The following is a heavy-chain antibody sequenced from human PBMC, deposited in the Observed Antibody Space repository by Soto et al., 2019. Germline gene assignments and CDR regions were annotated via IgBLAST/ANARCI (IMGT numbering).Heavy chain of an antibody. J-gene: IGHJ5*02. CDR1: GFTFSSYG. CDR2: ISYDGSNK. V-gene: IGHV3-30*18. CDR3: AKGGYSSSWYWFDP. D-gene: IGHD6-13*01. Sequence: PGGSLRLSCAASGFTFSSYGMHWVRQAPGKGLEWVAVISYDGSNKYYADSVKGRFTISRDNSKNTLYLQMNSLRAEDTAVYYCAKGGYSSSWYWFDPWGQRTLVTVSS.